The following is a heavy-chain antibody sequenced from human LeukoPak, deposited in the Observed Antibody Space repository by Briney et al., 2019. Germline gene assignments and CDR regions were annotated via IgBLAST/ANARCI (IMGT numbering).Heavy chain of an antibody. D-gene: IGHD5-18*01. Sequence: PGGSLRLSCAASGFTVSSNYMSWVRQAPGKGLEWVSVIYSGGSTYYADSVKGRFTISRDNSKNTLYLQMNSLRAEDTAVYYCLLVPRGYSYALYWGQGTLVTVSS. V-gene: IGHV3-53*01. J-gene: IGHJ4*02. CDR2: IYSGGST. CDR1: GFTVSSNY. CDR3: LLVPRGYSYALY.